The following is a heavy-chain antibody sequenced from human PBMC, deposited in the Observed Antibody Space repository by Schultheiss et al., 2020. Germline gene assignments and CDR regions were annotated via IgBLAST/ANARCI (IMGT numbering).Heavy chain of an antibody. CDR2: IYWDDDK. CDR1: GFSLSTSGVG. Sequence: SGPTLVKPTQTLTLTCTFSGFSLSTSGVGVGWIRQPPGKALEWLALIYWDDDKRYSPSLKSRLTITKDTSKNQVVLTMTNMDPVDTATYYCARIRPGRVSVPAAAPGEADWYFDLWGRGTLVTVSS. J-gene: IGHJ2*01. CDR3: ARIRPGRVSVPAAAPGEADWYFDL. V-gene: IGHV2-5*02. D-gene: IGHD2-2*01.